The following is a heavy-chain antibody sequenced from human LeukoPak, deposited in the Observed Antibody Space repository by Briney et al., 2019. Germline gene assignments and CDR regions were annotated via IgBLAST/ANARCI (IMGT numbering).Heavy chain of an antibody. V-gene: IGHV3-64*04. J-gene: IGHJ3*02. CDR1: GFTFSSYA. Sequence: GGSLRLSCAASGFTFSSYAMHWVRQAPGKGLEYVSAISSNGGSTYYADSVKGRFTISRDNAKNSLYLQMDSLRDEDTAVYYCARDIRIAGIWGQGTMVTVSS. CDR3: ARDIRIAGI. D-gene: IGHD6-13*01. CDR2: ISSNGGST.